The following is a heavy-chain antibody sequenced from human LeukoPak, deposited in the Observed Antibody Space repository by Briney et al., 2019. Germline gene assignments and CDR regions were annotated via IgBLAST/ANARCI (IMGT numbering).Heavy chain of an antibody. CDR2: IRYDGTKK. V-gene: IGHV3-30*02. J-gene: IGHJ4*02. CDR1: GFTFSSYG. D-gene: IGHD6-6*01. CDR3: ARVVRYSSSSPGSY. Sequence: GGSLRLSCAASGFTFSSYGMHWVRHAPGKGLGWVAFIRYDGTKKYYADSVKGRFTISRDNSKNTWYLQMNSLRADDTAVYYCARVVRYSSSSPGSYWGQGTLVTVSS.